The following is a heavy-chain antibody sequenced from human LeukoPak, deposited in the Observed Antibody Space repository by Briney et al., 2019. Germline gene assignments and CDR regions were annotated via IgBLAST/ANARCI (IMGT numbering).Heavy chain of an antibody. CDR2: IYHSGST. Sequence: SGTLSLTCAVSGGSISSSNWWSWVRQPPGKGLEWIGEIYHSGSTNYNPSLKSRVTISVDKSKNQFSLKLSSVTAADTAVYYCARANNEYGADRYYYYYMDVWGKGTTVTVSS. V-gene: IGHV4-4*02. J-gene: IGHJ6*03. D-gene: IGHD4/OR15-4a*01. CDR1: GGSISSSNW. CDR3: ARANNEYGADRYYYYYMDV.